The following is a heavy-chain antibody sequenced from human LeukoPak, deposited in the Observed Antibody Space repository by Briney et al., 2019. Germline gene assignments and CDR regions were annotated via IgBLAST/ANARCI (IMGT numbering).Heavy chain of an antibody. CDR1: GGSISSYY. J-gene: IGHJ4*02. Sequence: SETLSLTCTVSGGSISSYYWSWIRQPPGKGLEWIGYIYYSGSTNYNPSLKSRVTISVDTSKNQFSLKLSSVTAADTAVYYCARDLGDRSRAYFAFDYWGQGTLVTVSS. CDR2: IYYSGST. V-gene: IGHV4-59*12. D-gene: IGHD3-16*01. CDR3: ARDLGDRSRAYFAFDY.